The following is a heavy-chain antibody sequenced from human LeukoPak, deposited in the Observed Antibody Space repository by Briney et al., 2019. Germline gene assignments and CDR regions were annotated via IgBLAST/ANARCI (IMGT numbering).Heavy chain of an antibody. J-gene: IGHJ6*02. CDR3: AKDMGPYYYGSGSYYKSYYGMDV. CDR2: ISGSGGST. Sequence: GGSLRLSCAASGFTFSSYAMGWVRQAPGKGLEWVSAISGSGGSTYYADSVKGRFTISRDNSKNTLYLQMNSLRAEDTAVYYCAKDMGPYYYGSGSYYKSYYGMDVWGQGTTVTVSS. D-gene: IGHD3-10*01. CDR1: GFTFSSYA. V-gene: IGHV3-23*01.